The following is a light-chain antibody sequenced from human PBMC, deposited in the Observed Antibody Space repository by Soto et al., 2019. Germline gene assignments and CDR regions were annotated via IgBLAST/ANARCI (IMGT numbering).Light chain of an antibody. V-gene: IGLV2-23*02. Sequence: QSLLTQPASVSGSPGQSITISCTGASSDVGSYNLVSWYQQHPGKAPKLMIYEVSKRPSGVSNRFSGSKSGNTASLTISGLQAEDEADYYCCSYAGSSTLVFGTGTKDTVL. CDR3: CSYAGSSTLV. CDR1: SSDVGSYNL. CDR2: EVS. J-gene: IGLJ1*01.